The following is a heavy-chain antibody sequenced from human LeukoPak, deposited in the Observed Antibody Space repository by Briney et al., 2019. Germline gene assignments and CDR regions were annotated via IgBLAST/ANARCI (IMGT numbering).Heavy chain of an antibody. CDR1: GFTFNSYS. Sequence: PGGSLRLSCAASGFTFNSYSMNWVRQAPGKGLEWVSYISSSSSTIYYADSVKGRFTISRDNAKNSLYLQMNSLRAEDTAVYYCANLNWGSGDYWGQGTLVTVSS. CDR2: ISSSSSTI. J-gene: IGHJ4*02. CDR3: ANLNWGSGDY. D-gene: IGHD7-27*01. V-gene: IGHV3-48*01.